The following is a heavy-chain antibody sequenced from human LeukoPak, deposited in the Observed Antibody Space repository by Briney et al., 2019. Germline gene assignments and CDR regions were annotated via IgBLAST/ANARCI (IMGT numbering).Heavy chain of an antibody. CDR3: ARGYYGSGRYPRGMDV. CDR1: GFTFSSYS. J-gene: IGHJ6*02. V-gene: IGHV3-48*04. D-gene: IGHD3-10*01. CDR2: ISSSSSTI. Sequence: GGSLRLSCAASGFTFSSYSMNWVRQAPGKGLEWVSYISSSSSTIYYSDSVKGRFTISRDNAKNSLYLQMNSLRAEDTAVYYCARGYYGSGRYPRGMDVWGQGTTVTVSS.